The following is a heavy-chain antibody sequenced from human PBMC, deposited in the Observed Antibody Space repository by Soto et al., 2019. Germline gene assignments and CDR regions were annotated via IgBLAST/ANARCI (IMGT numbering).Heavy chain of an antibody. CDR3: ARAGYSSSWYDAPAWFDP. Sequence: QVQLVQSGAEVKKPGASVKVSCKASGYTFTSYGISWVRQAPGKGLRGMGGTSAYNGNTNYAQKLQGRVTMTTDTSTSTAYMELRSLRSDDTAVYYCARAGYSSSWYDAPAWFDPWGQGTLVTVSS. V-gene: IGHV1-18*04. J-gene: IGHJ5*02. CDR2: TSAYNGNT. CDR1: GYTFTSYG. D-gene: IGHD6-13*01.